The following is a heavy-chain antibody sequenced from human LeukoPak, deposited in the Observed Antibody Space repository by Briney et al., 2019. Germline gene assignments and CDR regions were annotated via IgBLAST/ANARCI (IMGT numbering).Heavy chain of an antibody. J-gene: IGHJ3*02. CDR1: EFTFSSYS. D-gene: IGHD3-22*01. CDR3: ARGHDSSGYYGGGAFDI. V-gene: IGHV3-48*01. Sequence: GGSLRLSCAASEFTFSSYSMNWVRQAPGKGLEWVSYITNSGNSKSYADSVKGRFTISRDNTKNSLYLQMNGLRAEDTAVYYCARGHDSSGYYGGGAFDIWGQGTMVTVSS. CDR2: ITNSGNSK.